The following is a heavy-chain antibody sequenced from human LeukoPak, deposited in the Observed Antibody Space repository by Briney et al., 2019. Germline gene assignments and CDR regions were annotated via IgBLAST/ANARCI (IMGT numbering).Heavy chain of an antibody. V-gene: IGHV3-20*04. CDR2: INWNGGST. J-gene: IGHJ4*02. CDR3: ASFYDSSGYYNSDY. Sequence: GGSLRLSCAASGFIFSRYSMNWVRQAPGKGLEWVSGINWNGGSTGYADSVKGRFTISRDNAKNSLYLQMNSLSAEDTALYYCASFYDSSGYYNSDYWGQGTLVTVSS. CDR1: GFIFSRYS. D-gene: IGHD3-22*01.